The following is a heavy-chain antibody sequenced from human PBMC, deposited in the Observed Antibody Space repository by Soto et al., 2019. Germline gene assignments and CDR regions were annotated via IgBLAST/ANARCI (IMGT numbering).Heavy chain of an antibody. Sequence: DVQLVESGGGLIQPGGSLRLSCAASGFTVGSHHMSWVRQAPGMGLEWVSIILSGGSVYYADSVRGRFTISRDSSRNTVSLQMNSLGAEDTAIYYCATYSGSTGGLDPWGQGTLVTVSS. CDR1: GFTVGSHH. V-gene: IGHV3-53*01. CDR2: ILSGGSV. CDR3: ATYSGSTGGLDP. D-gene: IGHD1-26*01. J-gene: IGHJ5*02.